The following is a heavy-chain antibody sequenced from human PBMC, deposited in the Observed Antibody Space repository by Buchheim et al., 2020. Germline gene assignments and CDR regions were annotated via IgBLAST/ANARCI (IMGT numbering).Heavy chain of an antibody. CDR3: ARDGEIGYGMDV. CDR1: GFTLSKYN. Sequence: EVQVVESGGGLVQPGGSLRLSCAASGFTLSKYNMDWVRQAPGKGLEWVSYISGCSRVIYYADSLKGRFPIPRDNAKNSLYLQMNSLRAEDTAVYYCARDGEIGYGMDVWGQGTT. V-gene: IGHV3-48*04. J-gene: IGHJ6*02. CDR2: ISGCSRVI. D-gene: IGHD3-10*01.